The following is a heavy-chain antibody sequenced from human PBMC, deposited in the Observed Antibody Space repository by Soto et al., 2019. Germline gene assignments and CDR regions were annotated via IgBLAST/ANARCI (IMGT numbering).Heavy chain of an antibody. CDR1: GYTFTSYG. J-gene: IGHJ4*02. CDR2: ISAYNGNT. CDR3: ARETDYYDSGKKLDY. V-gene: IGHV1-18*01. Sequence: QVQLVQSGAEVKKPGASVKVSCKASGYTFTSYGISWVRQAPGQGLEWMGWISAYNGNTNYAPKIQGRVTMTTDTSTSTAYMELRSLRSDDTAVYYCARETDYYDSGKKLDYWGQGTLVTVSS. D-gene: IGHD3-22*01.